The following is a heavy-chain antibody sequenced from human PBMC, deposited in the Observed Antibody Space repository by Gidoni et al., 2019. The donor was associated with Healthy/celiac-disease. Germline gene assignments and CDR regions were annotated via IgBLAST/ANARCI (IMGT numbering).Heavy chain of an antibody. CDR2: IWYDGSNK. J-gene: IGHJ5*02. D-gene: IGHD3-16*01. CDR3: ARDRGGVDGNWFDP. V-gene: IGHV3-33*01. Sequence: QVQLVESGGGVVQPGRSLRLSCDASGFTFSSYGMHWVRQAPGKGLEWVAVIWYDGSNKYYADSVKGRFTISRDNSKNTLYLQMNSLRAEDTAVYYCARDRGGVDGNWFDPWGQGTLVTVSS. CDR1: GFTFSSYG.